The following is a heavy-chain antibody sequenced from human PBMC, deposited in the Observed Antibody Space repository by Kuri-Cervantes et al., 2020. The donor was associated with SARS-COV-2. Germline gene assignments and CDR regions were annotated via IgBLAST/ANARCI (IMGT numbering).Heavy chain of an antibody. CDR3: ARSTPFRRLGVISQEGAFDI. CDR1: GYTFTGYY. CDR2: INPNSGDT. J-gene: IGHJ3*02. V-gene: IGHV1-2*04. Sequence: ASVKVSCKASGYTFTGYYMHWVRQAPGQGLEWMGWINPNSGDTNYAQKFQGWVTLTRDTSISTVYMELSRLRSDETAVYSCARSTPFRRLGVISQEGAFDIWGQGTMVTVSS. D-gene: IGHD3-22*01.